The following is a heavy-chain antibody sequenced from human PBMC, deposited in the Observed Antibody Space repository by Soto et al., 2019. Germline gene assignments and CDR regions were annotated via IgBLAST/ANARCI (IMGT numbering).Heavy chain of an antibody. Sequence: GGSLRLSCAASGFTFSSYGMHWVRQAPGKGLEGVAVISYDGSNQHFGDSVKGRFTISRDNSKNTVHLQMNSLRAEDTAVYYCAKEYGTGTALEYWGQGALVTVSS. J-gene: IGHJ4*02. V-gene: IGHV3-30*18. CDR1: GFTFSSYG. D-gene: IGHD1-7*01. CDR3: AKEYGTGTALEY. CDR2: ISYDGSNQ.